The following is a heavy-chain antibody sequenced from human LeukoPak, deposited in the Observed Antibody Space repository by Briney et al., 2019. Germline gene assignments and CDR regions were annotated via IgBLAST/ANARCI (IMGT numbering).Heavy chain of an antibody. CDR3: ARKNDFDI. CDR2: IYYSGST. J-gene: IGHJ3*02. Sequence: SGTLPLTCTVSGGSISSDHWNWIRQPPGKGLEWIGCIYYSGSTYYNPSLKSRVTISVDMSKSQFSLRLTSVTAADTAVYYCARKNDFDIWGQGTLVTVSS. D-gene: IGHD2/OR15-2a*01. CDR1: GGSISSDH. V-gene: IGHV4-59*01.